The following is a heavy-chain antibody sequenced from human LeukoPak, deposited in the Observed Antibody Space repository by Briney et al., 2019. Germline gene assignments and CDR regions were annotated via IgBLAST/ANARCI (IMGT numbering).Heavy chain of an antibody. V-gene: IGHV3-21*01. CDR1: GFTFSSYI. D-gene: IGHD6-13*01. Sequence: GGSLRLSCAASGFTFSSYIMNWVRQAPGKGLEWVSSISSSSDYIYYVDSVKGRFTISRDNAKKSLYLQMNSLRDEDTAVYYCARDQGAVSWWDYWGQGTLVTVSS. CDR2: ISSSSDYI. CDR3: ARDQGAVSWWDY. J-gene: IGHJ4*02.